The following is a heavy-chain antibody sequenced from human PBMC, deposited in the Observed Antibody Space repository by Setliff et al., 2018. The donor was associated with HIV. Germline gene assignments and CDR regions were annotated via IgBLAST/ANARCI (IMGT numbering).Heavy chain of an antibody. Sequence: GASVKVSCKASGYTFTSYAMHWVRQAPGQRLEWMGWINAGNGNTKYSPKFQGRVTITRDTSTSTAYMELSSLRSEDTAVYYCARGYSVALGWFDPWGQGTLVTV. J-gene: IGHJ5*02. D-gene: IGHD6-13*01. V-gene: IGHV1-3*01. CDR2: INAGNGNT. CDR3: ARGYSVALGWFDP. CDR1: GYTFTSYA.